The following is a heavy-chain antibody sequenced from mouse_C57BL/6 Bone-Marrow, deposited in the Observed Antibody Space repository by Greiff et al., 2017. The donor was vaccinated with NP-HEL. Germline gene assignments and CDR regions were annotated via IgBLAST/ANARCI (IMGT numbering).Heavy chain of an antibody. V-gene: IGHV5-6*01. Sequence: EVQVVESGGDLVKPGGSLKLSCAASGFTFSSYGMSWVRQTPDKRLEWVATISSGGSYTYYPDSVKGRFTISRDNAKNTLYLQMSSLKSEDTAMYYCARHAHYYAMDYWGQGTSVTVSS. CDR3: ARHAHYYAMDY. J-gene: IGHJ4*01. CDR1: GFTFSSYG. CDR2: ISSGGSYT.